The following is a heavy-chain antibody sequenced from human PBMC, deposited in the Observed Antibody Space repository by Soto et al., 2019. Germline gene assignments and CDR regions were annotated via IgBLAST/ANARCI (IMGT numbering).Heavy chain of an antibody. CDR3: ARAVFSSILYIDF. V-gene: IGHV4-30-2*01. CDR2: IYPSGAA. CDR1: GDSISSRGYT. Sequence: QLQLQESGSGLVKPLQTLSLTCGISGDSISSRGYTWTWIRQPPGKGLEWIGYIYPSGAAYYNPSLKSRVTISLETSKNRFSLNVKSATAADTAVYYCARAVFSSILYIDFWGQATTVTVSS. J-gene: IGHJ6*03. D-gene: IGHD3-10*01.